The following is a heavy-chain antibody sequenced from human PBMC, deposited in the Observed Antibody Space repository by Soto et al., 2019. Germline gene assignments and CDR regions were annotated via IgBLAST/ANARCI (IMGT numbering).Heavy chain of an antibody. CDR3: ARDLSGSGD. CDR1: RFAFSSYA. CDR2: ISYDGSNK. Sequence: QVQLVESGGGVVQPGRSLRLSCAASRFAFSSYAMDWVRQAPGKWLEWVAVISYDGSNKYYADSVKGRFTISRDNSKNTLYLQMNSLRAEDTAVYYCARDLSGSGDWGQGTLVTVSS. D-gene: IGHD3-10*01. J-gene: IGHJ4*02. V-gene: IGHV3-30-3*01.